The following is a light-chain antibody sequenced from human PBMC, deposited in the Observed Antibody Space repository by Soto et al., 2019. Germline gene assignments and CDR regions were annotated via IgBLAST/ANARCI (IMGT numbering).Light chain of an antibody. CDR3: QTWGTGIVI. CDR1: SGHSNYA. V-gene: IGLV4-69*01. Sequence: QPVLTQSPSASASLGASVKLTCTLSSGHSNYAIACHQQQPEKGPRYLMKLNRDGRHSKGDAIPNRFSGSSAGAERYLTSTSRQSEDEADYSCQTWGTGIVIFGGGTKRTVL. J-gene: IGLJ2*01. CDR2: LNRDGRH.